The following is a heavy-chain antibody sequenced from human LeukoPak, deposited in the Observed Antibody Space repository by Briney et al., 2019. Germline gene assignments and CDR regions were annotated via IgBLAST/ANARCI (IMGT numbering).Heavy chain of an antibody. D-gene: IGHD6-13*01. CDR2: ISAYNGNT. CDR1: GYTFTSYG. CDR3: ARGRDSDSWYFDWFDT. J-gene: IGHJ5*02. Sequence: GASVKVSCKASGYTFTSYGISWVRQAPGQGLEWMGWISAYNGNTNYAQKLQGRVTMTTDTSTSTAYMELRSLRSDDTAVYYCARGRDSDSWYFDWFDTWGQETLVTVSS. V-gene: IGHV1-18*01.